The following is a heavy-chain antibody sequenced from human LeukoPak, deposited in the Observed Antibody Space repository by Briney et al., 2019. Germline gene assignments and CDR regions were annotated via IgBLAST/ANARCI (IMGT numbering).Heavy chain of an antibody. CDR3: VKEGEEASGYYVY. Sequence: PGGSLRLSCAVSGFTFNSYGMHWVRQAPGKGLEWVAVILNDGSNKYYVDSVKGRFTISRDNSKNTLYLQMNRLRAEDTALYYCVKEGEEASGYYVYWGQGTLVTVSS. CDR1: GFTFNSYG. D-gene: IGHD3-22*01. J-gene: IGHJ4*02. CDR2: ILNDGSNK. V-gene: IGHV3-30*18.